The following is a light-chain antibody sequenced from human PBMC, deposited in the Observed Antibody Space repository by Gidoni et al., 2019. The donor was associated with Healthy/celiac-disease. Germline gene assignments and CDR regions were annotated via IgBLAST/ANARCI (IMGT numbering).Light chain of an antibody. V-gene: IGKV1-33*01. CDR2: DAS. J-gene: IGKJ3*01. CDR3: QQYDNLPFT. Sequence: DIQITQYPSSLSASVGDRVTITCQASQDSSNYLNWYQQKPGQAPKLLIYDASNLETGVPSRFSGSGSGTDFTFTISSLQPEDIATYYCQQYDNLPFTFGPGTKVDIK. CDR1: QDSSNY.